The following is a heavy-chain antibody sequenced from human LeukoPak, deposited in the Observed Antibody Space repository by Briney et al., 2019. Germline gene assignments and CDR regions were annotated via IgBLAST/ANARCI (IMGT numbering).Heavy chain of an antibody. D-gene: IGHD2-21*02. Sequence: GGSLRLSCAASGFIFSTYWMSWVRQAPGKGLEWVANIKQDGSEKYYVDSVKGRFTISRDNAKNSLYLQMNSLRAEDTAVYYCARDGFSSAINYWGRGTLVTVSS. J-gene: IGHJ4*02. CDR2: IKQDGSEK. V-gene: IGHV3-7*01. CDR1: GFIFSTYW. CDR3: ARDGFSSAINY.